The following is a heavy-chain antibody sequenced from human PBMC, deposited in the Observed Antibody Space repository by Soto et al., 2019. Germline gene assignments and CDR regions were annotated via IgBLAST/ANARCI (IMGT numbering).Heavy chain of an antibody. Sequence: ASVKVSCKASGYTFTSYYMHWVRQAPGQGLEWKGIINPSGGSTSYAQKFQGRVTITRDTSASTAYMELSSLRSEDTAVYYCARALREYYGSGSYYKAPRYYMDVWGKGTTVTVSS. J-gene: IGHJ6*03. CDR3: ARALREYYGSGSYYKAPRYYMDV. CDR1: GYTFTSYY. D-gene: IGHD3-10*01. V-gene: IGHV1-46*01. CDR2: INPSGGST.